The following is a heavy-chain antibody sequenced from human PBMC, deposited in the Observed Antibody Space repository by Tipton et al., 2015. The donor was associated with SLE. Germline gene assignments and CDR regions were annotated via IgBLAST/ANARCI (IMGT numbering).Heavy chain of an antibody. V-gene: IGHV4-34*01. CDR2: INHSGST. CDR1: GGSFSGYY. CDR3: ARGESRSYIAARLGFDY. Sequence: TLSLTCAVYGGSFSGYYWSWIRQPPGMWLGWIWEINHSGSTNYNPSLKSRVTISVDTSKNQFSLKLSSVTAADTAVYYCARGESRSYIAARLGFDYWGQGTLVTLCS. J-gene: IGHJ4*02. D-gene: IGHD6-6*01.